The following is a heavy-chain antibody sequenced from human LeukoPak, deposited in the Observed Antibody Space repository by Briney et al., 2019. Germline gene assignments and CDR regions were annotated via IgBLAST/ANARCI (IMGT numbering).Heavy chain of an antibody. CDR1: GYTFTSYY. V-gene: IGHV1-46*03. J-gene: IGHJ4*02. CDR2: INPSGGST. Sequence: GASVKVSCKASGYTFTSYYMHWVRQAPGQGLEWMGIINPSGGSTSYAQKFQGRVTMTRDTSTSTVCMELSSLRSEDTAVYYCARAPAYCGGDCYPDYWGQGTLVTVSS. D-gene: IGHD2-21*01. CDR3: ARAPAYCGGDCYPDY.